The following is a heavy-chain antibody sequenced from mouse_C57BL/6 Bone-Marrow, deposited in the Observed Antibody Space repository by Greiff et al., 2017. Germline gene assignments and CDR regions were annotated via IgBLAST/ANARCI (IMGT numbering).Heavy chain of an antibody. J-gene: IGHJ2*01. CDR1: GYTFTSYW. CDR3: ASHDYGSSDY. Sequence: VQLQQPGAELVRPGSSVKLSCKASGYTFTSYWMDWVKQRPGQGLEWIGNIYPSDSEPHYNQKFKDKATLTVDKSSSTAYMQLSSLTSEEAVVYYCASHDYGSSDYWGQGTTPAVSS. V-gene: IGHV1-61*01. D-gene: IGHD1-1*01. CDR2: IYPSDSEP.